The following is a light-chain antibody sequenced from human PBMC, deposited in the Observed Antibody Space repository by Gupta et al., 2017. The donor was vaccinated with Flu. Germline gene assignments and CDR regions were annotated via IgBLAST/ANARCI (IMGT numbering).Light chain of an antibody. CDR3: QQSGSSSWT. V-gene: IGKV3-20*01. J-gene: IGKJ1*01. CDR2: GSS. Sequence: DTLSLSPGERATLSCRTSQSVTNTTLVWYQQKPGQAPRLLIYGSSHRATGIADRFSGSGSGTDYTLTISRLEPEDFAVYYCQQSGSSSWTFGQGTKVEI. CDR1: QSVTNTT.